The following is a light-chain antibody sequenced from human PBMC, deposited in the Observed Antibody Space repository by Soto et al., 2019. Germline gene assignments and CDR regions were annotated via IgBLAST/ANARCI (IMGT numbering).Light chain of an antibody. J-gene: IGKJ1*01. CDR1: QSVSSN. CDR3: HQYNNWPQT. V-gene: IGKV3-15*01. Sequence: EIVMTQSPATLSVSPGERATLSCRASQSVSSNLAWYQQKPGQPPRLLIYGASTRATGIPARFGGSGSGTEFTLTISSLQSEDFAVYYCHQYNNWPQTFGQGTKVDI. CDR2: GAS.